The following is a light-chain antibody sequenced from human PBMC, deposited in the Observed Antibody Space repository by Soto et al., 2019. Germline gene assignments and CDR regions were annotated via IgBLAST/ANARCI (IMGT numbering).Light chain of an antibody. J-gene: IGKJ5*01. CDR3: QQSYSTSIT. CDR2: AAS. Sequence: DIQMTPSPSTLSASVGERVTITCRASQSVSNWLAWYQQKPGKAPKLLIYAASSLQSGVPSRFSGSGSGTDFTLTISSLQPEDFATYYCQQSYSTSITFGQGTRLEIK. V-gene: IGKV1-39*01. CDR1: QSVSNW.